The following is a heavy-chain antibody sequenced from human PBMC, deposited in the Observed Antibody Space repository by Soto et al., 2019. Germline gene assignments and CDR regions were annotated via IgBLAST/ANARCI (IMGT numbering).Heavy chain of an antibody. CDR2: IIPIFGTA. CDR1: GGTFSSYA. J-gene: IGHJ6*02. CDR3: ARTGRYCSSTSCYTRGVDYYYYGMDV. V-gene: IGHV1-69*06. Sequence: QVQLVQSGAEVKKPGSSVKVSCKASGGTFSSYAISWVRQSPGQGLEWMGGIIPIFGTANYAQKFQGRVTITADKSTSTAYMELSSLRSEDKAVYYCARTGRYCSSTSCYTRGVDYYYYGMDVCGQGTTVTVSS. D-gene: IGHD2-2*02.